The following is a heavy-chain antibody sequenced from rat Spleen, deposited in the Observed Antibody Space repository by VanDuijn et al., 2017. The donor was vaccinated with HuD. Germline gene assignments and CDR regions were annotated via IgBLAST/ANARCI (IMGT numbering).Heavy chain of an antibody. V-gene: IGHV5-29*01. J-gene: IGHJ2*01. Sequence: EVQLVESGGGLVRPGRSLKLSCAASGFTFSDSGMAWVRQAPTKGLEWVATISYGDSSGHSSTYYRDSVKGRFTVSRDNAKSTLYLQMNSLRSEDTATYYCTRVDTMGTEDYWGQGVVVTVSS. CDR3: TRVDTMGTEDY. CDR2: ISYGDSSGHSST. D-gene: IGHD1-7*01. CDR1: GFTFSDSG.